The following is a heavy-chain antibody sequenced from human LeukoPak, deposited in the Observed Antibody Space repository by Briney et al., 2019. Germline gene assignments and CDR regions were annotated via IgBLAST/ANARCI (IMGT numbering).Heavy chain of an antibody. V-gene: IGHV4-59*11. CDR3: ARVPVATMGADY. CDR1: GGSISSHY. J-gene: IGHJ4*02. CDR2: IYYSGST. Sequence: SETLSLTCTVSGGSISSHYWSWIRQPPGKGLEWIGYIYYSGSTNYNPSLKSRVTISVDTSKNQFSLKLSSVTAADTAVYYCARVPVATMGADYWGQGALVTVSS. D-gene: IGHD5-12*01.